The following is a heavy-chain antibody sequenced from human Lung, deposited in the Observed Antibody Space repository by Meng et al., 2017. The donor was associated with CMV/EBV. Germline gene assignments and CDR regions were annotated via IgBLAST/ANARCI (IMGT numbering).Heavy chain of an antibody. V-gene: IGHV4-4*07. CDR1: CDSISSYY. CDR2: ISAHGNT. D-gene: IGHD6-13*01. CDR3: ARDFGSSWYPNWFDP. J-gene: IGHJ5*02. Sequence: GLVWPSRSLVRGSTVTCDSISSYYGSWSRRLAGKGPEWIGRISAHGNTRYNPSLTGLVTMSEDTSKSQFSLKLSSVTAADTAVDYCARDFGSSWYPNWFDPWGQGTLVTVSS.